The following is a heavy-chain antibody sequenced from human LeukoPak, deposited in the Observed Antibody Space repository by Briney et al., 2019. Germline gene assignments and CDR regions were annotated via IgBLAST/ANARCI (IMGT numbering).Heavy chain of an antibody. CDR3: ARSSRLLRYFDY. CDR1: GGSFSGYY. D-gene: IGHD3-9*01. V-gene: IGHV4-34*01. J-gene: IGHJ4*02. CDR2: INHSGST. Sequence: PSETLSLTCAVYGGSFSGYYWSWIRHPPGKGLEWIGEINHSGSTNYNPSLKSRVTISVDTSKNQFSLKLSSVTAADTAVYYSARSSRLLRYFDYWRQGTLVTVSS.